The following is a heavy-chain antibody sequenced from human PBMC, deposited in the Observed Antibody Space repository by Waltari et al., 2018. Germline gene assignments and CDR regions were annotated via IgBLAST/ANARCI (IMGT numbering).Heavy chain of an antibody. CDR2: INHSGST. J-gene: IGHJ4*02. CDR1: GGSFSGYY. V-gene: IGHV4-34*01. Sequence: QVQLQQWGAGLLKPSETLSLTCAVYGGSFSGYYWSWIRQPPGKGLEWNGEINHSGSTNYNPSLKSRVTISVDTSKNQFSLKLSSVTAADTAVYYCARVGSSSGWSNYWGQGTLVTVSS. D-gene: IGHD6-19*01. CDR3: ARVGSSSGWSNY.